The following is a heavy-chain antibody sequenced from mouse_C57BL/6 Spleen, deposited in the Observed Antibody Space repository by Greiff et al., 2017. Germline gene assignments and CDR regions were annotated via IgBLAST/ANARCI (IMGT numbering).Heavy chain of an antibody. D-gene: IGHD3-1*01. J-gene: IGHJ1*03. V-gene: IGHV1-61*01. CDR3: ARGTSPSEGYFDV. Sequence: QVQLQQPGAELVRPGSSVKLSCKASGYTFTSYWMDWVKQRPGQGLEWIGNIYPSDSETHYNQKFKDKATLTVDKSSSTAYMQLSSLTSEDSAVYYCARGTSPSEGYFDVWGTGTTVTVSS. CDR1: GYTFTSYW. CDR2: IYPSDSET.